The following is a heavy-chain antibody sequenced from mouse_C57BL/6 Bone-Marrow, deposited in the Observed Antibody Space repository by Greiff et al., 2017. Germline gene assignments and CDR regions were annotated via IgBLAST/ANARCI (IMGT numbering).Heavy chain of an antibody. D-gene: IGHD3-1*01. V-gene: IGHV1-9*01. J-gene: IGHJ2*01. CDR3: AGGYGDY. Sequence: VQLQQSGAELMKPGASVKLSCKASGYTFTGYWIAWVKQRPGHGLEWIGEILPGSGSTNYNEKFKSKATLTADTSSNTAYMQLSSLQTEGSAILYGAGGYGDYWGQGTTRTVSS. CDR2: ILPGSGST. CDR1: GYTFTGYW.